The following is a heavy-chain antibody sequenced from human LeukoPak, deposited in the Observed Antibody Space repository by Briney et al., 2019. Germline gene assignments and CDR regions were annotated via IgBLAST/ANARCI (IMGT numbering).Heavy chain of an antibody. Sequence: SVKVSCKASGGTFSSYTISWVRQAPGQGLEWMGGIIPIFGTANYAQKFQGRVTITADESTSTAYMELSSLRSEDTAVYYCAWGGLRFLEWLEFDYWGQGTLVTVSS. CDR1: GGTFSSYT. V-gene: IGHV1-69*13. CDR3: AWGGLRFLEWLEFDY. J-gene: IGHJ4*02. CDR2: IIPIFGTA. D-gene: IGHD3-3*01.